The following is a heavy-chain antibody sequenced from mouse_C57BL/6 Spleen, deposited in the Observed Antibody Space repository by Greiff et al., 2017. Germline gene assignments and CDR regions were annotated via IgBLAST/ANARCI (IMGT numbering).Heavy chain of an antibody. Sequence: QVQLQQSGPGLVQPSQSLSITCTVSGFSLTSYGVHWVRQSPGKGLEWLGVIWSGGSTDYNAAFISRLSISKDKSKSQVFFKMNSLQADDTAIYYCARKDGSYYYFDYWGQGTTLTVSS. V-gene: IGHV2-2*01. D-gene: IGHD2-3*01. J-gene: IGHJ2*01. CDR2: IWSGGST. CDR1: GFSLTSYG. CDR3: ARKDGSYYYFDY.